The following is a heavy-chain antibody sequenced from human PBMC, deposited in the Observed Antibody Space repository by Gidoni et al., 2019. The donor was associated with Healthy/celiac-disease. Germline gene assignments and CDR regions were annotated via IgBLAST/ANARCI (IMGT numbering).Heavy chain of an antibody. V-gene: IGHV1-3*01. J-gene: IGHJ3*02. D-gene: IGHD3-10*01. CDR2: INAGNGNT. Sequence: VQLVQAGAEVTKPGDSVQISCKASGYTFTSYAMHWVPQAPGQRLEWMGWINAGNGNTKYSQKFQGRVTITRDTSASTAYMELSSLRSEDTAVYYCASVSSVLTFAFDIWGQGIMVTVSS. CDR1: GYTFTSYA. CDR3: ASVSSVLTFAFDI.